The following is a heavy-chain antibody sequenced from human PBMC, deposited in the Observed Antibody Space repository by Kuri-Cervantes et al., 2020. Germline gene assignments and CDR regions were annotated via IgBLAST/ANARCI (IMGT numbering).Heavy chain of an antibody. D-gene: IGHD6-13*01. CDR1: GFTFSSYS. V-gene: IGHV3-21*01. CDR3: ARETGSSWYAWGY. CDR2: ISSSSSYI. Sequence: GESLKISCAASGFTFSSYSMNWVRQAPGKGLEWVSSISSSSSYIYYADSVKGRFTISRDNAKNSRYLQMNSLRAEDTALYYCARETGSSWYAWGYWGQGTLVTVSS. J-gene: IGHJ4*02.